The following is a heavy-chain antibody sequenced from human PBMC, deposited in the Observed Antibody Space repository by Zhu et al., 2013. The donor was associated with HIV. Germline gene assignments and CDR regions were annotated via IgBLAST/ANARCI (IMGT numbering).Heavy chain of an antibody. D-gene: IGHD6-13*01. V-gene: IGHV3-30-3*01. Sequence: VQLVESGGGVVQPGRSLRLSCAASGLTISGFAMHWVRLAPGKGLEWVAVISSDGTNRYYAESVKGRFTISRDNSKNTLAVQMNSLRPEDTALYYCARARSSSTWYEASNIWGQGTMVTVSS. CDR2: ISSDGTNR. CDR3: ARARSSSTWYEASNI. J-gene: IGHJ3*02. CDR1: GLTISGFA.